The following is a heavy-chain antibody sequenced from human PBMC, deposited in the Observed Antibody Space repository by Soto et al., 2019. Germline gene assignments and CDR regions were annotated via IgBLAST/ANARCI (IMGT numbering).Heavy chain of an antibody. V-gene: IGHV3-48*02. J-gene: IGHJ4*02. D-gene: IGHD1-26*01. Sequence: EVQLVESGGGLVQPGGSLRLSCAASGFTFSSYSMNWVRQAPGKGLEWVSYISSSSSTIYYADSVKGRFTISRDNAKNVLDLQMSSLRDEDTAVYYCARRGGSYFGGVDDYWGQGTLVTVSS. CDR2: ISSSSSTI. CDR3: ARRGGSYFGGVDDY. CDR1: GFTFSSYS.